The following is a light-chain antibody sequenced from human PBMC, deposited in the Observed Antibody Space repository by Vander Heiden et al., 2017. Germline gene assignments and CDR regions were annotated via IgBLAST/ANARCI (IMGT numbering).Light chain of an antibody. CDR1: QSISSY. J-gene: IGKJ1*01. CDR2: AAS. Sequence: DIQMTQSPSSLSASVGDRVTITCRASQSISSYLNWYQQKPGKAPNLLIYAASSLQSGVPSRCSGSGSGTDFTLTISSLQPEVFATYYCQQSHSTPWTFGQGTKVEYK. CDR3: QQSHSTPWT. V-gene: IGKV1-39*01.